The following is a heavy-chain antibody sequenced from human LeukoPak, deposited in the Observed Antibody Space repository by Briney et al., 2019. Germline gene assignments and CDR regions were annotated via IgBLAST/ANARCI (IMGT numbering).Heavy chain of an antibody. CDR2: IYYSGST. J-gene: IGHJ5*02. CDR1: GGSISSYY. D-gene: IGHD6-13*01. V-gene: IGHV4-59*08. Sequence: SETLSLTCTVSGGSISSYYWSWIRQPPGKGLEWIGYIYYSGSTNYNPSLKSRVTISVDTSKNQFSLKLSSVTAADTAVYYCARSGHSSSWYWGSGWFDPWGQGTLVTVSS. CDR3: ARSGHSSSWYWGSGWFDP.